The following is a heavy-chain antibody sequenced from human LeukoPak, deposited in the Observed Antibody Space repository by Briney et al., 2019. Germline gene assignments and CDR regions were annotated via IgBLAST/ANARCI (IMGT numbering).Heavy chain of an antibody. CDR3: ARLPDRGETTYMDV. CDR1: GYTFTSYG. CDR2: IIPIFGTA. D-gene: IGHD1-7*01. J-gene: IGHJ6*03. V-gene: IGHV1-69*06. Sequence: GASVKVSCKASGYTFTSYGISWVRQAPGQGLEWMGGIIPIFGTANYAQKFQGRVTITADKSTSTAYMELSSLRSEDTAVYYCARLPDRGETTYMDVWGKGTTVTVSS.